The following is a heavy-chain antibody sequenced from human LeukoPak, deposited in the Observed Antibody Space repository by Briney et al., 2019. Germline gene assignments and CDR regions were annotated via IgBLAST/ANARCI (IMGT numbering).Heavy chain of an antibody. V-gene: IGHV2-5*02. CDR3: AHSGVGPGDY. CDR2: IYWDDDK. Sequence: SGPTLVKPTQTLTLTCTFSGFSLTTRGVAVGWTRQTPGKVLEWLALIYWDDDKRYSPSLRSRLTITKDTSKDQVVLTMTNMDPVDTATYYCAHSGVGPGDYWGQGTLVTVSS. CDR1: GFSLTTRGVA. D-gene: IGHD3-3*01. J-gene: IGHJ4*02.